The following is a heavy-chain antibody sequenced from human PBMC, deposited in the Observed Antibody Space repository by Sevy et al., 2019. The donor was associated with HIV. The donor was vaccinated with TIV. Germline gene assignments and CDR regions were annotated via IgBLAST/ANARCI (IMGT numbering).Heavy chain of an antibody. V-gene: IGHV3-48*02. CDR2: ISSSSSTI. Sequence: GGSLRLSCAASGFTFSSYSMNWVRQAPGKGLEWVSYISSSSSTIYYADSVKGRFTISRDNAKNSLYLQMNSLGDEDTAVYYCASYRGGDDAFDIWGQGTMVTVSS. CDR3: ASYRGGDDAFDI. D-gene: IGHD2-15*01. J-gene: IGHJ3*02. CDR1: GFTFSSYS.